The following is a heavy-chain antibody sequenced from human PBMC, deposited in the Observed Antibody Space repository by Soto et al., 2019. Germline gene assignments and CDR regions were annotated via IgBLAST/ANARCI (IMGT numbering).Heavy chain of an antibody. CDR2: ISSSSSTI. CDR3: ARAGRRQWLESNDAFDI. Sequence: GGSLRLSCAASGFTFSSYSMNWVRQAPGKGLEWVSYISSSSSTIYYADSVKGRFTISRDNAKNSLYLQMNSLRAEDTAVYYCARAGRRQWLESNDAFDIWGQGTMVTVSS. V-gene: IGHV3-48*01. J-gene: IGHJ3*02. D-gene: IGHD6-19*01. CDR1: GFTFSSYS.